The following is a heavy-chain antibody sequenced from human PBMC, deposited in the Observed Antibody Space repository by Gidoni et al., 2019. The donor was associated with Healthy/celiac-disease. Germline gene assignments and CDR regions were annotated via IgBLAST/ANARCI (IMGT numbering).Heavy chain of an antibody. V-gene: IGHV1-3*01. CDR2: INAGNGNT. CDR3: ARARYYYDSSGYYLY. J-gene: IGHJ4*02. Sequence: QVQLVLSGAEVQKPGASVKVSCQASGYTFTCYAMHWVRQAPGRKFEWMGWINAGNGNTKDSQKLQGRVTITRDTSASTAYMGLSSLRSEDTAVYYCARARYYYDSSGYYLYWGQGTLVTVSS. D-gene: IGHD3-22*01. CDR1: GYTFTCYA.